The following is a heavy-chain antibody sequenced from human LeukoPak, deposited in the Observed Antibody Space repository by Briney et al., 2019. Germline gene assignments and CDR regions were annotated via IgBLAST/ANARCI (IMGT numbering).Heavy chain of an antibody. V-gene: IGHV1-8*01. Sequence: GASVKVSCKASGCTFTSYDINWVRQATGQGLEWMGWMNPNSGNTGYAQKFQGRVTMTRNTSISTAYMELSSLRSEDTAVYYCARDQYYDSSGYSNWFDPWGQGTLVTVSS. CDR2: MNPNSGNT. D-gene: IGHD3-22*01. J-gene: IGHJ5*02. CDR3: ARDQYYDSSGYSNWFDP. CDR1: GCTFTSYD.